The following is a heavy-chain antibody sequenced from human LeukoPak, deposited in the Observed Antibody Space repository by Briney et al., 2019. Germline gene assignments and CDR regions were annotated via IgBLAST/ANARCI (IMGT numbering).Heavy chain of an antibody. CDR1: GLTFSDYY. CDR3: IKGQFSSSWYGLGNDY. V-gene: IGHV3-11*01. CDR2: ISSSGNNI. J-gene: IGHJ4*02. Sequence: PGGSLRLSCAASGLTFSDYYMSWIRQAPGKGLEWVSYISSSGNNIYYADSVKGRFTVSRDNAKNSLYLQVNSLRADDTALYYCIKGQFSSSWYGLGNDYWGQGTLVTVSS. D-gene: IGHD6-13*01.